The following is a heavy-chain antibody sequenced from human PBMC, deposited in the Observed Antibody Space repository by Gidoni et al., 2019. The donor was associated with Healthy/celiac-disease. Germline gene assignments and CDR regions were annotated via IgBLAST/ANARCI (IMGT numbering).Heavy chain of an antibody. CDR3: ASAGTTTVTQAGGMDV. J-gene: IGHJ6*02. V-gene: IGHV3-7*03. CDR2: IKQDGSEK. D-gene: IGHD4-17*01. CDR1: GFNFSSYW. Sequence: EVQLVESGGGLVQPGGSLRLSCAASGFNFSSYWMSWVRQAPGKGLEWVANIKQDGSEKYYVDSVKGRFTISRDNAKNSLYLQMNSLRAEDTAVYYCASAGTTTVTQAGGMDVWGQGTTVTVSS.